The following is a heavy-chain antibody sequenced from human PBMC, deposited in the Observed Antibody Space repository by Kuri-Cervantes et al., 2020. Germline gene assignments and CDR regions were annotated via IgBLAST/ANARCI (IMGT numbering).Heavy chain of an antibody. V-gene: IGHV4-34*01. J-gene: IGHJ4*02. D-gene: IGHD1-26*01. Sequence: SETLSLTCAVYGGSFSGYYWSWIRQPPGKGLEWIGEINHRGSTNYNPSLKSRVTISVDTSKNQFSLKLNSVTAAGTAVYYCARNLVGAANFDYWGQGTLVTVSS. CDR1: GGSFSGYY. CDR3: ARNLVGAANFDY. CDR2: INHRGST.